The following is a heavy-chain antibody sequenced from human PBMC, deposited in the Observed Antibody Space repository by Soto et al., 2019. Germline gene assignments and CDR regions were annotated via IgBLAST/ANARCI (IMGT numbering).Heavy chain of an antibody. CDR3: ATSLGCRSTSCTLDY. J-gene: IGHJ4*02. Sequence: QVQLVQSGAEVKKPGSSVKVSCKASGGTFGSYAFSWVRQAPVQGLEWMGGIIPVSGAAHYAQKFQGRVTITADESTSTAYMELSFLSSQDTSVYYCATSLGCRSTSCTLDYWGQGTRVIVSS. CDR2: IIPVSGAA. CDR1: GGTFGSYA. D-gene: IGHD2-2*01. V-gene: IGHV1-69*01.